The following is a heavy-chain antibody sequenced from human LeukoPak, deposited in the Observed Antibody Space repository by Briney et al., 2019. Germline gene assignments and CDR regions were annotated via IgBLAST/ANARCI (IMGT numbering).Heavy chain of an antibody. D-gene: IGHD4-23*01. CDR3: ARTTSTTVDLWWFDP. CDR1: GGTFSSYA. V-gene: IGHV1-69*13. CDR2: IIPIFGTA. J-gene: IGHJ5*02. Sequence: EASVKVSCKASGGTFSSYAISWVRQAPGQGLEWMGGIIPIFGTANYAQKFQGRVTITADESTSTAYMELSSLRSEDTAVYYCARTTSTTVDLWWFDPWGQGTLVTVSS.